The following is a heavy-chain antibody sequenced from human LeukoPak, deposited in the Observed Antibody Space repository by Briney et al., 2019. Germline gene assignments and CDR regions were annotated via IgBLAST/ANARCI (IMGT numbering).Heavy chain of an antibody. V-gene: IGHV1-69*04. CDR1: GGTFSSYA. D-gene: IGHD3-22*01. Sequence: SVKVSCKASGGTFSSYAISWVRQAPGQGLEWMGRIIPILGIANYAQKFQGRVTITADKSTSTAYMELSSLRSEDTAVYYCARGSSVAPYYYDSSGYSDYWGQGTLVTVSS. J-gene: IGHJ4*02. CDR2: IIPILGIA. CDR3: ARGSSVAPYYYDSSGYSDY.